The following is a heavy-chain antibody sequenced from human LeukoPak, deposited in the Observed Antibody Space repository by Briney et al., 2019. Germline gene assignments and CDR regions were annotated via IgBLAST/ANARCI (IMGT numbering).Heavy chain of an antibody. CDR1: GDCVSSNSAA. Sequence: SQTLSLTCAISGDCVSSNSAAWNWIRQSPSRGLEWLGRTYYRSKWYNDYAVSVKSRITINPDTSKNQFSLQLNSVTAADTAVYYCARSPRYCSSTRCYEVDYWGQGTLVTVSS. CDR3: ARSPRYCSSTRCYEVDY. CDR2: TYYRSKWYN. D-gene: IGHD2-2*01. V-gene: IGHV6-1*01. J-gene: IGHJ4*02.